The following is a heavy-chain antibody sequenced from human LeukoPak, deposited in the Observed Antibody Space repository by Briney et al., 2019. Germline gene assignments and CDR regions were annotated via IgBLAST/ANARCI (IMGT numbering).Heavy chain of an antibody. CDR2: ITFDGHNK. D-gene: IGHD6-19*01. J-gene: IGHJ4*02. Sequence: GRSLRLSCAASGITFSNYGMHWVRQAPGRGLEWVAVITFDGHNKFYSDSVKGRFTVSRDNSKNTLYLQMNSLRAEDTAAYYCAKRTPYRSGLYYFDYWGRGTLVTVSS. CDR3: AKRTPYRSGLYYFDY. V-gene: IGHV3-30*18. CDR1: GITFSNYG.